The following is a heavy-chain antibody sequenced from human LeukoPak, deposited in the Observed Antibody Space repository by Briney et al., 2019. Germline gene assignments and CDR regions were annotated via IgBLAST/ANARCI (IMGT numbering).Heavy chain of an antibody. CDR3: ARVSSSSDFDY. J-gene: IGHJ4*02. CDR2: IYYSGST. D-gene: IGHD6-6*01. V-gene: IGHV4-59*01. Sequence: PSETLSLTRTVSGGSISSYYWSWVRQPPAKGLAWIGYIYYSGSTNYNPSLKSRVTISVDASKNQFCLKRSSVTAADTAVYYCARVSSSSDFDYWGQGTLVTVSS. CDR1: GGSISSYY.